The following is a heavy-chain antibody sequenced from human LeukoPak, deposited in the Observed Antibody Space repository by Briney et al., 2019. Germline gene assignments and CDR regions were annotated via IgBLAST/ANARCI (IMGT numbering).Heavy chain of an antibody. CDR1: GGSFSGYY. V-gene: IGHV4-34*01. CDR2: INHSGST. CDR3: ARASYYDSSGSLDYYYGMDV. D-gene: IGHD3-22*01. Sequence: SETLSLTCAVYGGSFSGYYWSWIRQPPGKGLEWIGEINHSGSTNYNPSLKSRVTISVDTSKNQFSLKLSSVTAADTAVYYCARASYYDSSGSLDYYYGMDVWGQGTTVTVSS. J-gene: IGHJ6*02.